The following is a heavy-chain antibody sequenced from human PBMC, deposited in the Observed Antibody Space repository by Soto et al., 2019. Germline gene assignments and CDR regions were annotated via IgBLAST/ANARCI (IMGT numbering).Heavy chain of an antibody. V-gene: IGHV4-31*03. J-gene: IGHJ6*02. D-gene: IGHD3-16*01. Sequence: QVQLQESGPGLVKPSQTLSLTCTVSGGSISSGGYYWSWIRQHPGKGLEWIGYIYYSGSTYYNPYLKSRVTTSVDTSKNQFSLKLSSVTAADTAVYYCARDPTLSYGMDVWGQGTTVTVSS. CDR2: IYYSGST. CDR1: GGSISSGGYY. CDR3: ARDPTLSYGMDV.